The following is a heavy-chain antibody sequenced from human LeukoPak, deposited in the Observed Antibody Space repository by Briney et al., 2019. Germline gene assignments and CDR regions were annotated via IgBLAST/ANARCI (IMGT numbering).Heavy chain of an antibody. Sequence: GGSLRLSCAASGLTFSNFAFHWVRQAPGRGPEWVSGISYDGNKKFYSDSVKGRFTISRDSSKNTLYLQMNSLRAEDTAVFYCAKDRYGSGWDWFDPWGQGTLVTVSS. CDR2: ISYDGNKK. CDR1: GLTFSNFA. D-gene: IGHD6-19*01. J-gene: IGHJ5*02. V-gene: IGHV3-30*07. CDR3: AKDRYGSGWDWFDP.